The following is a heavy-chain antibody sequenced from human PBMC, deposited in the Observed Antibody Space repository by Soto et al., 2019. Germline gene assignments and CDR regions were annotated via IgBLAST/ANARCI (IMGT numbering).Heavy chain of an antibody. V-gene: IGHV4-30-4*08. Sequence: WVRQPPGKGLEWIGYIYYSGSTYYNPSLKSRVTISVDTSKNQFSLKLSSVTAADTAVYYCASSGYCTNGVCYTRFDPWGQGTLVTVSP. CDR3: ASSGYCTNGVCYTRFDP. D-gene: IGHD2-8*01. J-gene: IGHJ5*02. CDR2: IYYSGST.